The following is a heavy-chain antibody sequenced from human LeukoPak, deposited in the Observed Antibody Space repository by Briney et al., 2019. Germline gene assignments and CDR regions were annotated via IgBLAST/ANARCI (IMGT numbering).Heavy chain of an antibody. J-gene: IGHJ4*02. CDR1: GGSISTYY. CDR3: ARAAAAAGGQYFDY. D-gene: IGHD6-13*01. V-gene: IGHV4-4*07. Sequence: SETLSLTCTVSGGSISTYYWSWIRQPAGKGLEWIRRIYTNENTNYNPSLRSRVTMSVDTSKNQFSLKLSSVTAAHTAVYYCARAAAAAGGQYFDYWGQGTLVAVSS. CDR2: IYTNENT.